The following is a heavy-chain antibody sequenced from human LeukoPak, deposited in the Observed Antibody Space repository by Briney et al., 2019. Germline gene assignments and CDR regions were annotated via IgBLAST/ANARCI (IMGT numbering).Heavy chain of an antibody. CDR3: ARLSRDIVVVPAAPNHPLHY. J-gene: IGHJ4*02. Sequence: GESLKISCKGSGYSFTNYWIGWVRQMPGKGLEWMGIIHPGDSDTRYSPSFQGQVTISVDKSIGTAFLQWSSLKASDTAMYYCARLSRDIVVVPAAPNHPLHYWGQGTLVTVSS. CDR1: GYSFTNYW. CDR2: IHPGDSDT. V-gene: IGHV5-51*01. D-gene: IGHD2-2*01.